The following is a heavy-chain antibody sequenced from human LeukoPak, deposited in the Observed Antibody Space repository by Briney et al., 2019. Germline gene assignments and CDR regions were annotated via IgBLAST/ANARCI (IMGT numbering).Heavy chain of an antibody. CDR1: GGSISNFY. D-gene: IGHD3-22*01. CDR3: AYYDCGACGCHDY. CDR2: IYYSGTT. Sequence: PSETLSLTCSVSGGSISNFYWRWIRQSPGKGLEWIGFIYYSGTTNYSPSLKSRATISLNTSKNQFSLKLSSVTAADTGVYYCAYYDCGACGCHDYWGRGSLVAVSS. J-gene: IGHJ4*02. V-gene: IGHV4-59*01.